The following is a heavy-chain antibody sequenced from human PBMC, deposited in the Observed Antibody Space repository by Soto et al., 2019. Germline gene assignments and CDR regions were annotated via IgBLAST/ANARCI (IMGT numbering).Heavy chain of an antibody. V-gene: IGHV5-51*01. Sequence: GESLKISCKGSGYIFRTAWIGWVRQMPGKGLEWMGVIYPGDSDTKYSPSFEGQISISVDRSISTAYVEWNSLKASETATYFCVRSGGYADDSPIPEHSFEYWGQGTLVTVCS. D-gene: IGHD5-18*01. CDR2: IYPGDSDT. CDR1: GYIFRTAW. CDR3: VRSGGYADDSPIPEHSFEY. J-gene: IGHJ4*02.